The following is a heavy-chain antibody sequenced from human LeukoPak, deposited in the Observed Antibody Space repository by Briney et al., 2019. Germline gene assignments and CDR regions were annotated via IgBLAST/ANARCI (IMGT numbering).Heavy chain of an antibody. D-gene: IGHD2-15*01. V-gene: IGHV4-34*01. J-gene: IGHJ4*02. CDR2: INHSGST. CDR3: ARAISGPLFDY. CDR1: GGSFSGYY. Sequence: SETLSLTCAVYGGSFSGYYWSWIRQPPGKGLEWIGEINHSGSTNYNPSLKSRVTMSVDTSKNQFSLKLSSVTAADTAVYYCARAISGPLFDYWGQGTLVTVSS.